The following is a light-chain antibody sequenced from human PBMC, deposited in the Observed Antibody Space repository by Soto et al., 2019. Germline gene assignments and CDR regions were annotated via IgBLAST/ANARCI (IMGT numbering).Light chain of an antibody. CDR1: SSNIGAGYD. J-gene: IGLJ3*02. CDR3: QSYDSSLSGWV. CDR2: GNS. Sequence: QSVLTQPPSVSGAPGQRVTISGTGSSSNIGAGYDVHWYQQLPGTAPKLLIYGNSNRPSGVPDRFSGSKSGTSASLAITGLQAEDEADYSCQSYDSSLSGWVFGGGTKLTV. V-gene: IGLV1-40*01.